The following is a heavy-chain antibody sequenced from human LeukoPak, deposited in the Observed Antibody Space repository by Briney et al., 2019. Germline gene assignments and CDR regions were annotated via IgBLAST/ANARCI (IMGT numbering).Heavy chain of an antibody. CDR1: GYSFIDYY. J-gene: IGHJ4*02. Sequence: ASVTVSCTSSGYSFIDYYIHWVRQAPGQGLEWMGWINPNSGGSNSAQKFHGRVTMTRDTSLNTVYMQLSGLTSDDTALYYCARDRVVTAVRNHFHYWGQGTLVTVSS. D-gene: IGHD2-21*02. V-gene: IGHV1-2*02. CDR2: INPNSGGS. CDR3: ARDRVVTAVRNHFHY.